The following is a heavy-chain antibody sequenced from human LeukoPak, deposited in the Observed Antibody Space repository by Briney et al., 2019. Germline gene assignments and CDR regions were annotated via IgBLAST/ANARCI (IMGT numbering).Heavy chain of an antibody. D-gene: IGHD3-16*02. CDR1: GGSISSYY. V-gene: IGHV4-59*08. Sequence: SETLSLTCTVSGGSISSYYWSWIWQPPGKGLEWVGYIYYNGITNYNPSLESRVTISVDTSKNQFSLKLSSVTAADTAVYYCTRHDAVPVIGHGMGVWGQGTTVTVSS. CDR2: IYYNGIT. CDR3: TRHDAVPVIGHGMGV. J-gene: IGHJ6*02.